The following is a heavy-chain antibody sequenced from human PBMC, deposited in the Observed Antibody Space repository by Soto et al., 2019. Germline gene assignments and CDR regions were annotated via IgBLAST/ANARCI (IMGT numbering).Heavy chain of an antibody. D-gene: IGHD3-22*01. CDR1: GYSITAGGYY. Sequence: SETLSLTCSVSGYSITAGGYYWSWIRQHPGKGLEWIGSFYSSGSIIYNPFLKSRVSISGDTSRNQFSMTLTSVTAADTALYYCSRMYSSGSGWFHPWGQGTLVTVSS. V-gene: IGHV4-31*03. CDR2: FYSSGSI. J-gene: IGHJ5*02. CDR3: SRMYSSGSGWFHP.